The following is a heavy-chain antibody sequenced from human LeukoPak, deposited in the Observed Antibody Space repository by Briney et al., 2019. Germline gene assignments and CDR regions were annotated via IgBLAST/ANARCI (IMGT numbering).Heavy chain of an antibody. Sequence: GGSLRLSCAASGFTFTNYWMHWVRQAPGKGLVWVSRINSDGTSTSYADSVKGRFTISRDNAKNTLYLQMNSLRAEDTAVYYCAGDGYSSGSGAFDTWGQGTMVTVSS. D-gene: IGHD5-18*01. CDR1: GFTFTNYW. V-gene: IGHV3-74*01. J-gene: IGHJ3*02. CDR3: AGDGYSSGSGAFDT. CDR2: INSDGTST.